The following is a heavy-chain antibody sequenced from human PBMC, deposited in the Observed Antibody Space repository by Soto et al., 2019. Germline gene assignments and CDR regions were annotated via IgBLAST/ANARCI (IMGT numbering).Heavy chain of an antibody. CDR1: GGTFSSYA. D-gene: IGHD2-2*01. V-gene: IGHV1-69*13. J-gene: IGHJ6*02. CDR2: IIPIFGTA. CDR3: ARLVWVPAYRSYYYGMDV. Sequence: ASVKVSCKASGGTFSSYAISWVRRAPGQGLEWMGGIIPIFGTANYAQKFQGRVTITADESTSTAYMELSSLRSEDTAVYYCARLVWVPAYRSYYYGMDVWGQGTTVTVSS.